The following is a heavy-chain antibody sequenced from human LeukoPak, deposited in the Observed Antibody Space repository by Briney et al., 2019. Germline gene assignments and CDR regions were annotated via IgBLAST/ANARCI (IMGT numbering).Heavy chain of an antibody. CDR3: ARVSRSFTQLLGIDY. Sequence: ASVKVSCKASGYSIDHYAISWVRQAPGQGLEWMGWISAYNGNTNYAQKLQGRVTMTTDTSTSTAYMELRSLRSDDTAVYYCARVSRSFTQLLGIDYWGQGTLVTVSS. J-gene: IGHJ4*02. CDR1: GYSIDHYA. D-gene: IGHD2-2*01. V-gene: IGHV1-18*01. CDR2: ISAYNGNT.